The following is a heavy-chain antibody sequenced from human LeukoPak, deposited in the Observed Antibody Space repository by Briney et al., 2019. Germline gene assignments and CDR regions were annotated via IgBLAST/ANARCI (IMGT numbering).Heavy chain of an antibody. CDR1: GGSFSGYY. CDR3: AAGCSSTSCYWYYYTDV. CDR2: INQSGST. V-gene: IGHV4-34*01. Sequence: PETLSLTCAVYGGSFSGYYWSWIRQPPGKGLEWIGEINQSGSTNYNPSLKSRVTISEDTSKKQFSLRLSPVTAADTAVYYCAAGCSSTSCYWYYYTDVWGKGTTVTVSS. D-gene: IGHD2-2*01. J-gene: IGHJ6*03.